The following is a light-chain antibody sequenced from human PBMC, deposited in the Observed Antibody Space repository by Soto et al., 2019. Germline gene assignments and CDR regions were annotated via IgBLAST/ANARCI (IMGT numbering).Light chain of an antibody. CDR1: QSISSW. Sequence: DIQMTQSPSTLSASVGDRVTITCRASQSISSWLAWYQQKPGKAPKLLIYKASSLESRVPSRFSGSGSGTECTLTISSLQPDDFATYYCQQYNSYPLTFGQGTKVEIK. CDR2: KAS. CDR3: QQYNSYPLT. V-gene: IGKV1-5*03. J-gene: IGKJ1*01.